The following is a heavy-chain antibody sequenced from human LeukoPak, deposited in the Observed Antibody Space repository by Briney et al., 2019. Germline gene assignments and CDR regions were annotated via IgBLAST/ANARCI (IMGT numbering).Heavy chain of an antibody. J-gene: IGHJ5*02. CDR2: IYYSGST. V-gene: IGHV4-59*01. CDR1: GGSFSGYY. Sequence: SETLSLTCAVYGGSFSGYYCSWIRQPPGKGLEWIGYIYYSGSTNYNPSLKSRVTISVDTSKNQFSLKLSSVTAADTAVYYCARGGNDFWSGYYQVWFDPWGQGTLVTVSS. D-gene: IGHD3-3*01. CDR3: ARGGNDFWSGYYQVWFDP.